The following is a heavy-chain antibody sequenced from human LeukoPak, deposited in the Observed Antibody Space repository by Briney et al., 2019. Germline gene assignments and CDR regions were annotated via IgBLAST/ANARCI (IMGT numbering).Heavy chain of an antibody. CDR1: GFTFSSYA. CDR3: AKQESWSNFDA. Sequence: PGGSLRLSCAASGFTFSSYAMSWVRQAPGKGLEWVSAISGSGGSTFSTDSVKGRFTISRDNSKNTLYLQMNRLRAEDTAVYYCAKQESWSNFDAWGQGTLVTVSS. D-gene: IGHD2-15*01. V-gene: IGHV3-23*01. J-gene: IGHJ4*02. CDR2: ISGSGGST.